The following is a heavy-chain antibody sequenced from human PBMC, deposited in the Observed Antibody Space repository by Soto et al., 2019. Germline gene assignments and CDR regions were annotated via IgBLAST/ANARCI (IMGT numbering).Heavy chain of an antibody. Sequence: GGSLMRSCAAFGCGFNTHTMNWARQAPGKGLEWVASISHSSSCIYYCDSVKGRFTISRDNARTSAFLQMDSLRPEDTAVYYCARLAYYRISDTHFYGGFDSWGQGTPVTVSS. J-gene: IGHJ4*02. CDR2: ISHSSSCI. CDR3: ARLAYYRISDTHFYGGFDS. V-gene: IGHV3-21*01. D-gene: IGHD2-15*01. CDR1: GCGFNTHT.